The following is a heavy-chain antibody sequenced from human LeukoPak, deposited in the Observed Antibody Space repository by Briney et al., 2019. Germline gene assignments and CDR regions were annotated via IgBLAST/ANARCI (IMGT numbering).Heavy chain of an antibody. CDR1: GGSISSGGYY. Sequence: PSETLSLTCNVSGGSISSGGYYWSWIRQHPGKGLEWIGYIYYSGSTYYNPSLKSRVTISVDTSKNQFSLKLSSVTAADTAVYYCARGPGYYDSSGLAPWGQGTLVTVSS. V-gene: IGHV4-31*03. D-gene: IGHD3-22*01. CDR2: IYYSGST. J-gene: IGHJ5*02. CDR3: ARGPGYYDSSGLAP.